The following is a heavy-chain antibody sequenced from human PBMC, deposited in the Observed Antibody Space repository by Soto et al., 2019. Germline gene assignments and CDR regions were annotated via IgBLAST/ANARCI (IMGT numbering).Heavy chain of an antibody. Sequence: EVQLVESGGGLVQPGGSLRLSCAASGFTFSDHYMDWVRQAPGKGLEWVGRLRNKANSYTIEYAASVKGRFTISRDDSKNSLYLQMNSLKTEDTAVYYCIRSSITSTPYYFDYWGQGTLVTVSS. CDR3: IRSSITSTPYYFDY. V-gene: IGHV3-72*01. D-gene: IGHD2-2*01. J-gene: IGHJ4*02. CDR2: LRNKANSYTI. CDR1: GFTFSDHY.